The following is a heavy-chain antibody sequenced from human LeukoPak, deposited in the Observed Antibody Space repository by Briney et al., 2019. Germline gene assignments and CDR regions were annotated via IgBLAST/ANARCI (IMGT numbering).Heavy chain of an antibody. Sequence: GGSPRLSCAASGFTFSSYAMSWVRQAPGKGLEWVSAISGSGGSTYYADSVKGRFTISRDNSKNTLYLQMNSLRAEDTAVYYCAKDTEYSINGMDVWGQGTTVTVSS. CDR3: AKDTEYSINGMDV. V-gene: IGHV3-23*01. CDR2: ISGSGGST. J-gene: IGHJ6*02. CDR1: GFTFSSYA. D-gene: IGHD6-6*01.